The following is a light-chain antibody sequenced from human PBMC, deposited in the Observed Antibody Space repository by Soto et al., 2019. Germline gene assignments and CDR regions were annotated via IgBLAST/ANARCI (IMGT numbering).Light chain of an antibody. V-gene: IGKV3-20*01. J-gene: IGKJ5*01. CDR3: QQYGTSPIT. CDR2: GAS. Sequence: ENVLTQSPGTLSLSPGERATLSCRASQTVSSYLTWYQQRPGQAPRLLIYGASKRATGIPDRFSGSGSGTDFTLTISMLEPEDFALYYCQQYGTSPITFGQGTRLDLK. CDR1: QTVSSY.